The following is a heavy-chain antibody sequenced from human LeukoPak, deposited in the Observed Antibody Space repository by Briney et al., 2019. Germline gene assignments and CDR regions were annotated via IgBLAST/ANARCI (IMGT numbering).Heavy chain of an antibody. Sequence: SQTLSLTCTVSGGSISSGGYYWSWIRQRPGKGLEWIGYIYYSGSTYYNPSLKSRVTISVDTSKNQFSLKLSSVTAADTAVYYCARERPPALDYWGQGTLVTVSS. V-gene: IGHV4-31*03. J-gene: IGHJ4*02. D-gene: IGHD2-2*01. CDR3: ARERPPALDY. CDR1: GGSISSGGYY. CDR2: IYYSGST.